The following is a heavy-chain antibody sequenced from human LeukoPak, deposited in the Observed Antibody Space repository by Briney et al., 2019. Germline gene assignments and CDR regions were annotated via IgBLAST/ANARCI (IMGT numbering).Heavy chain of an antibody. V-gene: IGHV3-48*04. CDR3: AKDITSSWSQDAFDI. J-gene: IGHJ3*02. CDR2: ISSSTSTI. CDR1: GFTFSSYS. Sequence: PGGSLRLSCAASGFTFSSYSMSWVRQAPGKGLEWVSYISSSTSTIYYADSVKGRFSISRDNAKNSLYLQMNSLRAEDTALYYCAKDITSSWSQDAFDIWGQGTMVTVSS. D-gene: IGHD6-13*01.